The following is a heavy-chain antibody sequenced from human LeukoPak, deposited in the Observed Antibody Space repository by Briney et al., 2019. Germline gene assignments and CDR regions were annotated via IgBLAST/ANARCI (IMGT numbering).Heavy chain of an antibody. Sequence: GGSLRLSCAASGFTFSDYYMSWIRQTPGEGLEWISYISKSGSTIYYADSVRGRFTVSRDNGENSLYLQMNSLRAEDTAVYYCARDLDGGYESYHYYGMDVWGQGTTVTVSS. CDR1: GFTFSDYY. D-gene: IGHD5-12*01. CDR2: ISKSGSTI. V-gene: IGHV3-11*01. J-gene: IGHJ6*02. CDR3: ARDLDGGYESYHYYGMDV.